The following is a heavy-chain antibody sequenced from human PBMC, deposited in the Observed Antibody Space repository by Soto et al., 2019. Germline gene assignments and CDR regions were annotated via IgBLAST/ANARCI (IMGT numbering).Heavy chain of an antibody. Sequence: PPETLSLTCTVSCGSMSSGGYDWSWIRQHPGKGREGIVYIDYSRSTYYNPSLRSRVTISVDTSKNQFSLKLSSVTAADTAVYYCARANHSSDANYYFDYWGQGTLVTVSS. V-gene: IGHV4-31*03. CDR1: CGSMSSGGYD. CDR2: IDYSRST. D-gene: IGHD3-22*01. CDR3: ARANHSSDANYYFDY. J-gene: IGHJ4*02.